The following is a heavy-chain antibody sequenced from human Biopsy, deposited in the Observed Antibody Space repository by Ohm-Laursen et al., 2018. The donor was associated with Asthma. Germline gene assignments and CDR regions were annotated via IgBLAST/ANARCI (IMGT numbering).Heavy chain of an antibody. V-gene: IGHV1-3*01. CDR2: INAGNGNT. D-gene: IGHD3-9*01. Sequence: ASVKVSCKASGYTFINYAIHWVRQAPGQRLEWMGWINAGNGNTKYSQKFQGRVTITRDTSASTAYLDLSSLRSEDTAVYYCARACYDFLTGKVNDAFAIWGRGTMVTASS. CDR1: GYTFINYA. CDR3: ARACYDFLTGKVNDAFAI. J-gene: IGHJ3*02.